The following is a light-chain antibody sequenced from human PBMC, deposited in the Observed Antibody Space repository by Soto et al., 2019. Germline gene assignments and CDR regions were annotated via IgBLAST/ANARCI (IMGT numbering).Light chain of an antibody. J-gene: IGLJ1*01. CDR2: EVS. V-gene: IGLV2-8*01. CDR1: SSDVGGYNY. CDR3: SSYAGSNNYV. Sequence: ALTQPPSASGSPGQSVTISCTGTSSDVGGYNYVPWYQQHPGKAPKLMIYEVSKRPSGVPDRFSGSKSGNTASLTVSGLQAEDEADYYCSSYAGSNNYVFGTGTKVTV.